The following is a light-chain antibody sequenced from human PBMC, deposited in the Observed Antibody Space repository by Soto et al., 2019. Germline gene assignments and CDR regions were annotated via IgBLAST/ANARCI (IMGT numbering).Light chain of an antibody. CDR3: QRSYRTPHT. J-gene: IGKJ2*01. V-gene: IGKV1-39*01. CDR2: AAS. Sequence: DIQMTQSPSSLSASVGDRVTITCRASQGVSGYLLWYQQRQGRAPKLLIYAASNLLSGVPSRFSGSGSGANFTLTITSLQPEVFATYYCQRSYRTPHTFGQGTKLETK. CDR1: QGVSGY.